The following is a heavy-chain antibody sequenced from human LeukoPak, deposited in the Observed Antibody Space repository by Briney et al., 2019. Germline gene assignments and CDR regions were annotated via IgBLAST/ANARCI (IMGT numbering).Heavy chain of an antibody. CDR2: IYHSGST. Sequence: PSETLSLTCTVSGGSISSSSYYWGWIRQPPGKGLEWIGSIYHSGSTYYNPSLKSRVTISVDTSKNQFSLKLSSVTAADTAVYYCARLRYEPRDSGYDSMPYYFDYWGQGTLVTVSS. D-gene: IGHD5-12*01. CDR1: GGSISSSSYY. CDR3: ARLRYEPRDSGYDSMPYYFDY. J-gene: IGHJ4*02. V-gene: IGHV4-39*01.